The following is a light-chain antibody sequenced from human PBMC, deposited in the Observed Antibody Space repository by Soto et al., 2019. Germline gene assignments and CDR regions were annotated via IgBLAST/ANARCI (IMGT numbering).Light chain of an antibody. CDR1: QSVSSY. CDR3: QQYNNWPP. V-gene: IGKV3-15*01. J-gene: IGKJ1*01. CDR2: GAS. Sequence: EIVLTQSPDTLSVFPGERAALSCRASQSVSSYSAWYQQKPGQAPRLLIYGASTRATGIPARFSGSGSGTEFTLTISSLQSEDFAVYYCQQYNNWPPFGQGTKVDIK.